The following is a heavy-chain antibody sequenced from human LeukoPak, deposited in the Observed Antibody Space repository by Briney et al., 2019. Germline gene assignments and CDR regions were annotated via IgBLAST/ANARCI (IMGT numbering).Heavy chain of an antibody. CDR2: IKSRSTKV. Sequence: PGGSLRLSCAASGFIFSNYEMNWVRKAPGKGLEWVSYIKSRSTKVYYADSVKGRFTISRDNAKNSLYLQMNSLRAEDTALYYCARDVVVGGDDAFDIWGQGTMVTVSS. V-gene: IGHV3-48*03. J-gene: IGHJ3*02. D-gene: IGHD2-21*01. CDR3: ARDVVVGGDDAFDI. CDR1: GFIFSNYE.